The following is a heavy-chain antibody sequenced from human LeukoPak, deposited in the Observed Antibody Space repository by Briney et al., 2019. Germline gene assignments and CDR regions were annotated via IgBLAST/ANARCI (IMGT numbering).Heavy chain of an antibody. CDR2: INSDGSST. Sequence: GGSLRLSCAASGFTFSSYWMPWVRQAPGKGLVWVSRINSDGSSTSYADSVKGRFTISRDNAKNTLYLQMNSLRAEDTAVYYCARNSYCSGGSCDYYYYMDVWGKGTTVTVS. CDR1: GFTFSSYW. J-gene: IGHJ6*03. D-gene: IGHD2-15*01. V-gene: IGHV3-74*01. CDR3: ARNSYCSGGSCDYYYYMDV.